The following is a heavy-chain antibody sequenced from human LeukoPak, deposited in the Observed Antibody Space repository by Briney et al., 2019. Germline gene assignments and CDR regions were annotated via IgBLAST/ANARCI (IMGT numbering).Heavy chain of an antibody. V-gene: IGHV3-43D*03. CDR2: ISWDRGST. CDR3: ARGSGRYMDV. J-gene: IGHJ6*03. Sequence: GGSLRLSCAASGFTFDDYAMHWVRQAPGKGLEWVSLISWDRGSTYYADSVKGRFTISRDNSKNSLYLQMNSLRAEDTALYYCARGSGRYMDVWGKGTTVTVSS. CDR1: GFTFDDYA. D-gene: IGHD3-10*01.